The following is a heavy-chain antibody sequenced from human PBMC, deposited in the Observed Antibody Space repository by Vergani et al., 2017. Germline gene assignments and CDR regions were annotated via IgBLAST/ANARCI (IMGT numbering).Heavy chain of an antibody. CDR2: IIPIFGTA. CDR1: GGTFRSYA. D-gene: IGHD3-22*01. CDR3: AGPYYDRIPLAWYSDL. J-gene: IGHJ2*01. Sequence: QVQLVQSGAEVKKPGSSVKVSCKASGGTFRSYAISWVRQAPGQGLEWMGGIIPIFGTANNAQKLQGRVTITADESTSTAYMELCSQRSEDTAVYYRAGPYYDRIPLAWYSDLWGRGTLVTVSS. V-gene: IGHV1-69*12.